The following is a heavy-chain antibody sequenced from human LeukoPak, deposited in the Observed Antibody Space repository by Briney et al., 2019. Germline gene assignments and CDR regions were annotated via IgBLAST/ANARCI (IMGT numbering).Heavy chain of an antibody. CDR2: IYTSGST. V-gene: IGHV4-4*09. CDR1: GGSISSNY. J-gene: IGHJ5*02. Sequence: SETLSLTCTVSGGSISSNYWSWIRQPPGKGLEWIGYIYTSGSTNYNPSLKSRVTISVDTSKNQFSLKLSSVTAADTAVYYCARNWDNWNSNWFDPWGQGTLVTVSS. D-gene: IGHD1-7*01. CDR3: ARNWDNWNSNWFDP.